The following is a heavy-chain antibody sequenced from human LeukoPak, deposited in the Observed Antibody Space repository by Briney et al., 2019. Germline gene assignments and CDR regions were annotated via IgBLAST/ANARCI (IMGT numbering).Heavy chain of an antibody. J-gene: IGHJ6*03. CDR2: IRYDGSNK. CDR3: AKDHCSSTSCYLAYYYYMDV. CDR1: GFTFSSYG. D-gene: IGHD2-2*01. Sequence: GGSRRLSCAASGFTFSSYGMHWVRQAPGKGLEWVAFIRYDGSNKYYADSVKGRFTISRDNSKNTLYLQMNSLRAEDTAVYYCAKDHCSSTSCYLAYYYYMDVWGKGTTVTVSS. V-gene: IGHV3-30*02.